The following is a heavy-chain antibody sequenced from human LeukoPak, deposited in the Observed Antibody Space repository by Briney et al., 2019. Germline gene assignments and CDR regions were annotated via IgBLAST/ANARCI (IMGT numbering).Heavy chain of an antibody. Sequence: PGGSLRLSCAASGFTFSSYAMRWVRQAPGKGLEWVSAISGSGGSTYYADSVKGRFTISRDNSKNTLYLQMNSLRAEDTAVYYCAKDQGYGDYAAAYDYWGQGTLVTVSS. V-gene: IGHV3-23*01. D-gene: IGHD4-17*01. CDR3: AKDQGYGDYAAAYDY. J-gene: IGHJ4*02. CDR2: ISGSGGST. CDR1: GFTFSSYA.